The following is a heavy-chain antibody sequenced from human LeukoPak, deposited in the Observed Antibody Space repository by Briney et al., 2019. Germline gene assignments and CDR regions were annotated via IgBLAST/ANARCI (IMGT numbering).Heavy chain of an antibody. CDR3: ARGYSPTLRTTGNDY. V-gene: IGHV1-8*01. J-gene: IGHJ4*02. Sequence: ASVKVSCKASGYTFTSHDINWVRQATGQGLEWMGWMNPNSGNTDYAQKFQGRVTMTRDTSINTAYMELHSLRSEDTVVYYCARGYSPTLRTTGNDYWGQGTLVTVSS. CDR1: GYTFTSHD. CDR2: MNPNSGNT. D-gene: IGHD1-1*01.